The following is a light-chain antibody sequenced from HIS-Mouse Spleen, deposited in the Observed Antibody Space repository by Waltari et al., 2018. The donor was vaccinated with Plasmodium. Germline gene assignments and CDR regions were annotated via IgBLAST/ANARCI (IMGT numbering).Light chain of an antibody. V-gene: IGLV3-10*01. J-gene: IGLJ3*02. CDR1: ALPKKY. CDR3: YSTDSSGNHRV. Sequence: SYELTQPPSVSVSPGQPDRLTCPGDALPKKYAYWYQQMSGQAPVLVIYEDSKRPSGIPERFSGSSSGTMATLTISGAQVEDEADYYCYSTDSSGNHRVFGGGTKLTVL. CDR2: EDS.